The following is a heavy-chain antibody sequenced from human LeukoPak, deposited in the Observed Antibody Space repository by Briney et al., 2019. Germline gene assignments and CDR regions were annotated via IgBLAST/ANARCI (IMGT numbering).Heavy chain of an antibody. D-gene: IGHD5-24*01. Sequence: GGSLRLSCVASGFTFSSHGMNWVRQAPGKGLEWVSGIIPSGHTTYYADSVRGRFTISRDNSRNMVYLQMNSLRAEDTAVYYCAKDDRWLQFCCWGQGTLVTVSA. CDR3: AKDDRWLQFCC. V-gene: IGHV3-23*01. J-gene: IGHJ4*02. CDR2: IIPSGHTT. CDR1: GFTFSSHG.